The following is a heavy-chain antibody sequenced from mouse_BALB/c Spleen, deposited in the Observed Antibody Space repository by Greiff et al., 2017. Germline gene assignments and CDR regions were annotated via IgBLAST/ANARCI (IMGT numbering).Heavy chain of an antibody. CDR2: ISSGGST. J-gene: IGHJ2*01. V-gene: IGHV5-6-5*01. Sequence: EVMLVESGGGLVKPGGSLKLSCAASGFTFSSYAMSWVRQTPEKRLEWVASISSGGSTYYPDSVKGRFTISRDNARNILYLQMSSLRSEDTAMYYCARDSTMITTPYFDYWGQGTTLTVSS. D-gene: IGHD2-4*01. CDR1: GFTFSSYA. CDR3: ARDSTMITTPYFDY.